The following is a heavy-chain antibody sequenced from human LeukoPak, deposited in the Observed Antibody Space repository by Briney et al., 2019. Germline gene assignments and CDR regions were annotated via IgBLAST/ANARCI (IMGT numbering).Heavy chain of an antibody. CDR3: ARGKSLRYFDWLLYTGNWFDP. Sequence: ASVKVSCKASGYTFTGYYVHWVRQAPGQGLEWMGWINPNSGGTNYAQKFQGRVTMTRDTSISTAYMELSRLRSDDTAVYYCARGKSLRYFDWLLYTGNWFDPWGQGTLVTVSS. J-gene: IGHJ5*02. V-gene: IGHV1-2*02. D-gene: IGHD3-9*01. CDR1: GYTFTGYY. CDR2: INPNSGGT.